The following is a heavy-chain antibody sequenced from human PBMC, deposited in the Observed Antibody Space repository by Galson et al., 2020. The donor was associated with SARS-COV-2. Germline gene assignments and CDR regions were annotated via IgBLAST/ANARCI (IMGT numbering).Heavy chain of an antibody. J-gene: IGHJ4*02. CDR1: GFTFSSYS. CDR2: ISSSSSYI. D-gene: IGHD1-26*01. V-gene: IGHV3-21*01. CDR3: ARADRVVGGDY. Sequence: GESLKISCAASGFTFSSYSMNWVRQAPGKGLEWVSSISSSSSYIYYADSVKGRFTISRDNAKNSLYLQMNSLRAEDTAVYYCARADRVVGGDYWGQGTLVTVSS.